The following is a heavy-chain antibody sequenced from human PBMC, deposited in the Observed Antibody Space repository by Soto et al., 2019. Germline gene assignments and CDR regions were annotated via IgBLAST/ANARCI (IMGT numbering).Heavy chain of an antibody. V-gene: IGHV3-23*01. CDR3: AMLQDSSLSY. D-gene: IGHD6-6*01. CDR1: GFTFSTFA. Sequence: EVQLLESGGGLVQPGGSLRLSCAVSGFTFSTFAMTWVRQAPGRGLEWVSAISSSGSDTYYGDSVKGRFTIYRDNSKNTLYLQMNGLRAEDTAVYYCAMLQDSSLSYWGQGTLVTVSA. CDR2: ISSSGSDT. J-gene: IGHJ4*02.